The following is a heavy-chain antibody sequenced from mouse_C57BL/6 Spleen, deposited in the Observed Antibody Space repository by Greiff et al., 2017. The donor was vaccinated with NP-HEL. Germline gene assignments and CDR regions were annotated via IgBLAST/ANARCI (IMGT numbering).Heavy chain of an antibody. Sequence: VQLQQPGAELVMPGASVKLSCKASGYTFTSYWMHWVKQRPGQGLEWIGEIDPSDSYTNYNQKFKGKSTLTVDKSSSTAYMQLSSLTSEDSAVYYCARRGSSGYDFDYWGQGTTLTVSS. CDR1: GYTFTSYW. CDR3: ARRGSSGYDFDY. D-gene: IGHD3-2*02. CDR2: IDPSDSYT. V-gene: IGHV1-69*01. J-gene: IGHJ2*01.